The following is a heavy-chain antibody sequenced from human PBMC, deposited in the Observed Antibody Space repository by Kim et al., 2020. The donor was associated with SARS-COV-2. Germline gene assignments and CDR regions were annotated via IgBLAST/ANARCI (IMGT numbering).Heavy chain of an antibody. V-gene: IGHV3-30*18. CDR2: ISYDGSNK. Sequence: GGSLRLSCAASGFTFSSYGMHWVRQAPGKGLEWVAVISYDGSNKYYADSVKGRFTISRDNSKNTLYLQMNSLRAEDTAVYYCAKDQRWEDPDPNYYGMDVWGQGTTVTVS. D-gene: IGHD1-26*01. CDR3: AKDQRWEDPDPNYYGMDV. J-gene: IGHJ6*02. CDR1: GFTFSSYG.